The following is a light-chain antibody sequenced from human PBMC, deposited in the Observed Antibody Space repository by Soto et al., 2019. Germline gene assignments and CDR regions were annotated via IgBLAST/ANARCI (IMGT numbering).Light chain of an antibody. Sequence: EIVLTQSPGTLSLSPGERATLSCRASQSVSSYLAWYQQKPGQAPRLLIYGASSRATGIPDRFSGSGSGTDFTLTISRLEPEDCAVYYCQQYGSLPRTFGQGTKVEIK. CDR1: QSVSSY. V-gene: IGKV3-20*01. CDR3: QQYGSLPRT. CDR2: GAS. J-gene: IGKJ1*01.